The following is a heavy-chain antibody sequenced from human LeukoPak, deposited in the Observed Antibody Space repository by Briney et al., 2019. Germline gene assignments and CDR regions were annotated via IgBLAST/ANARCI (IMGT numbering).Heavy chain of an antibody. CDR2: IYDSGST. CDR1: GGSIRSHY. D-gene: IGHD1-26*01. Sequence: PSETLSLTCTVSGGSIRSHYWSWTRQPPGKGLEWIGYIYDSGSTNYNPSLKSRVTISVDTSKNQLSLKLSSVTAADTAVYYCARDLGATGYFDYWGQGTLVTVSS. CDR3: ARDLGATGYFDY. J-gene: IGHJ4*02. V-gene: IGHV4-59*11.